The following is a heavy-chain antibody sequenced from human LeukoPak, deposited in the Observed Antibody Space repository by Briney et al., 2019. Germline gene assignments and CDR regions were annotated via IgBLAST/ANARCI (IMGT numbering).Heavy chain of an antibody. CDR1: GYTFTDYG. V-gene: IGHV1-18*01. CDR2: ISTYNGNT. CDR3: ARALGRQIAVAGDDY. J-gene: IGHJ4*02. Sequence: AAVKVSCKASGYTFTDYGVHWVRQAPGQGLEWMGWISTYNGNTHYVQNLQDRVAITTDAYTTTDFMELRSMRSDDAAVYYCARALGRQIAVAGDDYWGQGTLVTVSS. D-gene: IGHD6-19*01.